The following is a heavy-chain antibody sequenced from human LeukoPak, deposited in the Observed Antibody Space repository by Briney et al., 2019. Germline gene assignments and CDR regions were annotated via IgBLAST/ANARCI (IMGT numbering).Heavy chain of an antibody. J-gene: IGHJ4*02. CDR3: ARHIPGRRSFDC. Sequence: SETLSLTCTVSGSSISSYYWRWIRQSPGKGLEWIGYMADSGSTNHNPSLESRVTISADTSKNQFSLKLSAVTAADTAMYYCARHIPGRRSFDCWGQGTLVTVSS. CDR1: GSSISSYY. CDR2: MADSGST. V-gene: IGHV4-59*08. D-gene: IGHD1-26*01.